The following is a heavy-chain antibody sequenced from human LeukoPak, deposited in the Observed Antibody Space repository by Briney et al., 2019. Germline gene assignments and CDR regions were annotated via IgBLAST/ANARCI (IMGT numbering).Heavy chain of an antibody. J-gene: IGHJ2*01. Sequence: PSETLSLTCAVYGASFSNYYWGWVRQPPGKGLEWIGEMNQSGRANYNPSLKSRVTLSVDTSKNQFSLKLDSVTAADTAVYHCARGGGAARPRYFDLWGRGTLVTVSS. CDR1: GASFSNYY. CDR3: ARGGGAARPRYFDL. CDR2: MNQSGRA. D-gene: IGHD6-6*01. V-gene: IGHV4-34*01.